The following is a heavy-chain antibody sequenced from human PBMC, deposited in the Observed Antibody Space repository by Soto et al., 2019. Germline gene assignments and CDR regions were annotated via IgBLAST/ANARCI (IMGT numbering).Heavy chain of an antibody. J-gene: IGHJ6*02. D-gene: IGHD3-3*01. CDR1: GFTFSSFG. CDR3: ARDASYYSLWSGYYPSRNGMDV. V-gene: IGHV3-33*01. CDR2: IWYDGNKK. Sequence: QVQVVESGGGVVQPGRPLRLSCAASGFTFSSFGMHWVRQAPGKGLEWVSLIWYDGNKKSYGDSVKGRFTISRDNSRNTVYLQMNSLRADDTAVYYCARDASYYSLWSGYYPSRNGMDVWGQGTTVTVSS.